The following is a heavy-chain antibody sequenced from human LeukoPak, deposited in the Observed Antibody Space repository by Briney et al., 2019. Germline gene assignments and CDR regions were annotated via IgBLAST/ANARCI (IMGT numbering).Heavy chain of an antibody. D-gene: IGHD2-15*01. V-gene: IGHV4-30-2*01. CDR3: ARGWPTLGFDY. Sequence: SETLSLTCTVSGGSISSGGYYWSWIRQPPGKGLEWIGYIYHSGSTYYNPSLKSRVTISVDRSKNQFSLKLSSVTAADTAVYYCARGWPTLGFDYWGQGTLVTVSS. J-gene: IGHJ4*02. CDR2: IYHSGST. CDR1: GGSISSGGYY.